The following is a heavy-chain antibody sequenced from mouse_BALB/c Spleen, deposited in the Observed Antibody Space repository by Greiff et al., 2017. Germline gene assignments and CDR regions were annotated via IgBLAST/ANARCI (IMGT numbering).Heavy chain of an antibody. V-gene: IGHV14-1*02. CDR2: IDPENGNT. Sequence: EVQLQQSGAELVRPGALVKLSCKASGFNIKDYYMHWVKQRPEQGLEWIGWIDPENGNTIYDPKFQGKASITADTSSNTAYLQLSSLTSEDTAVYYCARLGYYGSSYDWYFDVWGAGTTVTVSS. J-gene: IGHJ1*01. D-gene: IGHD1-1*01. CDR3: ARLGYYGSSYDWYFDV. CDR1: GFNIKDYY.